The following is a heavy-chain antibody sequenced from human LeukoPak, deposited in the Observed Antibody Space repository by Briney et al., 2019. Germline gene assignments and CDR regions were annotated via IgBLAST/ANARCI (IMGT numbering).Heavy chain of an antibody. D-gene: IGHD6-19*01. V-gene: IGHV4-39*01. J-gene: IGHJ2*01. CDR1: GGSIGRSSYY. CDR3: ARQTAVAAIYWYFDL. CDR2: IYFSGST. Sequence: SETLSLTCTVSGGSIGRSSYYWGWIRQPPGKGLEWIGSIYFSGSTDYNPSLKSRVTISLDTSKNQFSLKLSSVTAADTAVYYCARQTAVAAIYWYFDLWGRGTLVTVSS.